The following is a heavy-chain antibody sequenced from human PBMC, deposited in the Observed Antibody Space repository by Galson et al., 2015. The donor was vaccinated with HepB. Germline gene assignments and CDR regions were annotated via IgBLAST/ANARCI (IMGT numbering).Heavy chain of an antibody. J-gene: IGHJ4*02. Sequence: ETLSLTCTVSGGSVTSSSYFWGWIRQPPGKGLEWIASIHYAGSTYYNPSLKSRVTISVDASNNRFSLKLTSVTAADTAVYYCTRRAGGSPPAYWGQGTLVTVSS. D-gene: IGHD1-26*01. CDR3: TRRAGGSPPAY. CDR1: GGSVTSSSYF. V-gene: IGHV4-39*01. CDR2: IHYAGST.